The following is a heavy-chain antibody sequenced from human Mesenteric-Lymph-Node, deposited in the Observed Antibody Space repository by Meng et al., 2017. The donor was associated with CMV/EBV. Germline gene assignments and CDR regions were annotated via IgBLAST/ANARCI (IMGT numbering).Heavy chain of an antibody. Sequence: ASVKVSCKASGYTFTSYGISWVRQAPGQGLEWMGWISGYNGNTKYAQKFQGRVTMTIDTSTSTAYMELRSLRSDDTAVYYCARGHGGTPLEYWGQGTLVTGSS. J-gene: IGHJ4*02. D-gene: IGHD2-15*01. CDR3: ARGHGGTPLEY. CDR2: ISGYNGNT. V-gene: IGHV1-18*01. CDR1: GYTFTSYG.